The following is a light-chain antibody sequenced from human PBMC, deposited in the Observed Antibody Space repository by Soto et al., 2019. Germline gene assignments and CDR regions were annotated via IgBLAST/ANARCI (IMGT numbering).Light chain of an antibody. V-gene: IGKV1-39*01. Sequence: DIQMTQSPSSLSASVGDSATITCRASHSIRSHLNWYQQKPGKAPKLLISAASSLQTGVPSRFSGSGSGTDFNLTISSLQPEDFATYYCQQTYSTSITFGQGTRLEIK. CDR2: AAS. CDR1: HSIRSH. J-gene: IGKJ5*01. CDR3: QQTYSTSIT.